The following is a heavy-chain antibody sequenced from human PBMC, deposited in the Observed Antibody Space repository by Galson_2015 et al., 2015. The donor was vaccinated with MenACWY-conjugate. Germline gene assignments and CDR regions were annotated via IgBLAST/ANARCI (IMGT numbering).Heavy chain of an antibody. V-gene: IGHV5-51*01. CDR1: GYRFSTNW. Sequence: QSGAEVKKPGESLKISCKASGYRFSTNWIGWVRQTPGKDLEWMGIIFPADSDTRYSPSFQGQVTISADKSTSTAYLQWSSLRASDTAIYYCAMSTATGWYVRLDSWGQGTLVTVSS. D-gene: IGHD6-19*01. CDR2: IFPADSDT. J-gene: IGHJ4*02. CDR3: AMSTATGWYVRLDS.